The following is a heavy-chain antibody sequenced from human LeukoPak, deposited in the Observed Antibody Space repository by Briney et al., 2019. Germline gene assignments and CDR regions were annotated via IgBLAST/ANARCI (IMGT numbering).Heavy chain of an antibody. CDR3: ASLGTLRS. J-gene: IGHJ5*02. CDR2: ISYSGTN. CDR1: GGSVSSSTYY. V-gene: IGHV4-39*01. Sequence: PSETLSLTCTVSGGSVSSSTYYWGWIRQPPGKGLGWIGGISYSGTNYNNPSLKSRVSISIDTSKNQFSVKLTSVSAADTAMYYCASLGTLRSWGQGTLVTVSS. D-gene: IGHD7-27*01.